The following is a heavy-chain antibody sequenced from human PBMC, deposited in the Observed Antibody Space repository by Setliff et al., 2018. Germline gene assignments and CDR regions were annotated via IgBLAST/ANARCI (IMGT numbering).Heavy chain of an antibody. CDR3: ARGRNVASRLLDS. J-gene: IGHJ4*02. V-gene: IGHV4-34*01. CDR1: DGSSSSHY. CDR2: ITHTGTTGST. Sequence: SETLSLTCTVSDGSSSSHYRSWIRQPPGKGLEWIGEITHTGTTGSTKYNPSLKSRVTMSIDTSKNQFSLMVTSVTAADTAVYYCARGRNVASRLLDSWGQGTLVTVSS. D-gene: IGHD6-6*01.